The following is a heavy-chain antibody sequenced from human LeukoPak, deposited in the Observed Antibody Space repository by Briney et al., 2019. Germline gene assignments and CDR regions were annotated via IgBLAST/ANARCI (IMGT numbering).Heavy chain of an antibody. J-gene: IGHJ4*02. V-gene: IGHV1-69*06. CDR3: ARGLSDRGVLIPGY. Sequence: SVTVSCKASGGTFSSYAISWVRQAPGQGLEWMGGIIPIFGTANYAQTFQGRVTITADKSTSTAYMELSSLRYDDTAVYYCARGLSDRGVLIPGYWGQGTLVTVSS. CDR2: IIPIFGTA. D-gene: IGHD3-10*01. CDR1: GGTFSSYA.